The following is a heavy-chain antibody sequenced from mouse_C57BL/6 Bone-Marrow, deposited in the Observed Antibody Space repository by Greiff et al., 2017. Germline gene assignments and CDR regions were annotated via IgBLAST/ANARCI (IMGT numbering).Heavy chain of an antibody. CDR2: IHPNSGST. D-gene: IGHD1-1*01. J-gene: IGHJ3*01. CDR1: GYTFTRYW. CDR3: ARPLYYGSSSWFAY. V-gene: IGHV1-64*01. Sequence: VQLQQPGAELVKPGASVTLSCKASGYTFTRYWMHWVKQRPGQGLEWIGLIHPNSGSTNYNEKFKSKATLTVDKSSSTAYMQLSSLKSEDTAVYYCARPLYYGSSSWFAYWGQGTLVTVSA.